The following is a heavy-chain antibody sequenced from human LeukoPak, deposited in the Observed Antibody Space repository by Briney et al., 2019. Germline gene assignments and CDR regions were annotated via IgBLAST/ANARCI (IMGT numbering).Heavy chain of an antibody. CDR2: INTDGSTT. Sequence: GGSLRLSCAASGFTFSTYWMHWVRQAPGKGLVWVSRINTDGSTTSYADSVKGRFTISRDNAKNTLYLQMSSLRAEDTAVYYCASLYNWNDVGDFDYWGQGTLVTASS. V-gene: IGHV3-74*01. CDR1: GFTFSTYW. CDR3: ASLYNWNDVGDFDY. J-gene: IGHJ4*02. D-gene: IGHD1-20*01.